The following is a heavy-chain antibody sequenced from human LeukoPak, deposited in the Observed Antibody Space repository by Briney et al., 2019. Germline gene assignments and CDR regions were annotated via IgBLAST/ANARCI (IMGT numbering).Heavy chain of an antibody. CDR2: IIPILGIA. J-gene: IGHJ2*01. V-gene: IGHV1-69*02. D-gene: IGHD5-24*01. Sequence: GASVKVSCKASGGTFSSYTISWVRQAPGQGLEWMGRIIPILGIANYAQKFQGRVTITADKSTSTAYMELRSLRSEDTAVYYFASEAPREGYNRDWYFDLWGRGTLVTVSS. CDR1: GGTFSSYT. CDR3: ASEAPREGYNRDWYFDL.